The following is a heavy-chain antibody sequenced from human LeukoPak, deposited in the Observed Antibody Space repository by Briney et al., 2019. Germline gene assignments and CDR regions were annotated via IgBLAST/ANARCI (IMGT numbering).Heavy chain of an antibody. CDR1: GFTFSIYA. CDR3: ARRLGGANSFDY. V-gene: IGHV3-23*01. J-gene: IGHJ4*02. D-gene: IGHD1-26*01. CDR2: TSGSGTTT. Sequence: GGSPRLSCAASGFTFSIYAMSCVRQAPGKGLEWVSLTSGSGTTTYYADSVKGRFTISRDNSKNTLYLQMNSLRDEDTAVYYCARRLGGANSFDYWGQGTLVTVSS.